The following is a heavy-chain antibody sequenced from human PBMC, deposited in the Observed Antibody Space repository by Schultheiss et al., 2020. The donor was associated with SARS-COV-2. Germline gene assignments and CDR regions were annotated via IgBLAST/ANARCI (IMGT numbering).Heavy chain of an antibody. CDR2: IYPGDSDT. CDR3: ARRIAARPETNWFDP. CDR1: GYSFTSYW. V-gene: IGHV5-51*01. J-gene: IGHJ5*02. Sequence: GESLKISCKGSGYSFTSYWIGWVRQMPGKGLEWMGIIYPGDSDTRYSPSFQGQVTISADKSISTAYLQWSSLKASDTAMYYCARRIAARPETNWFDPWGQGTLVTVSS. D-gene: IGHD6-6*01.